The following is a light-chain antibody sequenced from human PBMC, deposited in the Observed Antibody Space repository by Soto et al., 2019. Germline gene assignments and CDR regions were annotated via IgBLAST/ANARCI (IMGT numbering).Light chain of an antibody. CDR2: EVT. CDR3: SSFSGFSTV. Sequence: QSVLTQPPSASGSPGQSVTISCTGTSSDVGGYNYVSWYQQHPGKAPRLVIYEVTKRPSGVPDRFSGSKSGNTASLTVSGLQADDEADYYCSSFSGFSTVFGTGTKVPS. V-gene: IGLV2-8*01. J-gene: IGLJ1*01. CDR1: SSDVGGYNY.